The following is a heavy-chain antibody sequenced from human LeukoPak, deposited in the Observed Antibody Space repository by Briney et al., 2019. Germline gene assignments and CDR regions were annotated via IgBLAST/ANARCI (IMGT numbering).Heavy chain of an antibody. CDR3: TRQDCSGGTCSYVDS. CDR2: IRSKPSGYTT. CDR1: GFDFSGFY. V-gene: IGHV3-73*01. Sequence: GGSLRLSCAASGFDFSGFYMHWVRQASGRGLEWVGLIRSKPSGYTTVYAASVKGRLTISRDDSKNTAYLLMNSLKAEDTAVYYCTRQDCSGGTCSYVDSWGQGTLVTVSS. J-gene: IGHJ4*02. D-gene: IGHD2-15*01.